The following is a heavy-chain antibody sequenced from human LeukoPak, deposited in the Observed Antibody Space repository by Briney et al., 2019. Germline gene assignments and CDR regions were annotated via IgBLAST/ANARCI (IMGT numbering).Heavy chain of an antibody. J-gene: IGHJ4*02. V-gene: IGHV4-34*01. Sequence: SETLSLTCAVYGGSFSGYYWSWIRQPPGKGLEWIGEINHSGSTNYDPSLKSRVTISVDTSKNQFSLKLSSVTAADTAVYYCARDVPLDYYYDSSGYYFDYWGQGTLVTVSS. D-gene: IGHD3-22*01. CDR2: INHSGST. CDR3: ARDVPLDYYYDSSGYYFDY. CDR1: GGSFSGYY.